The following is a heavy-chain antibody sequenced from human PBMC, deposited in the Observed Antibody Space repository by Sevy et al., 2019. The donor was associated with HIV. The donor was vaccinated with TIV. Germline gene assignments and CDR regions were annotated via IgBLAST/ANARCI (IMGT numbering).Heavy chain of an antibody. Sequence: SETLSLTCTVSGGSISSYYWSWIRQPPGKGLEWIGYIYYSGSTNYNPSLKSRVTISVDTSKNQFSLKLSSVTAADTAVYYCARLHSDYDGRWFDPWGQGTLVTVSS. CDR2: IYYSGST. CDR1: GGSISSYY. V-gene: IGHV4-59*12. J-gene: IGHJ5*02. CDR3: ARLHSDYDGRWFDP. D-gene: IGHD5-12*01.